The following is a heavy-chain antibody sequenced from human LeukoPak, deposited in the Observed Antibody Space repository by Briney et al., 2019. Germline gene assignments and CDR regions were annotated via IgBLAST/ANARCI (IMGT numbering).Heavy chain of an antibody. D-gene: IGHD6-6*01. Sequence: SQTLSLTCAVYGGSFSGYYWGWIRQPPGKGLEWIGEINHSGSTNYNPSLTSRVTISVDTSKNQFSLKLSSVTAADTAVYYCARGLRGSSSSFFYYYYMDVWGKGTTVTVSS. J-gene: IGHJ6*03. CDR1: GGSFSGYY. CDR3: ARGLRGSSSSFFYYYYMDV. V-gene: IGHV4-34*01. CDR2: INHSGST.